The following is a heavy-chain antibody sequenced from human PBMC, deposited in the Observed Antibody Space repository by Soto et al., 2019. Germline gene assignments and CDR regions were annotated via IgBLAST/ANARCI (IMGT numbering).Heavy chain of an antibody. J-gene: IGHJ6*02. D-gene: IGHD2-2*01. CDR3: ARDGVVVVPAAHYYYYGMDV. V-gene: IGHV1-18*01. CDR1: GYTFTSYG. Sequence: GASVKVSCKASGYTFTSYGISWVRQAPGQGLEWMGWISAYNGNTNYAQKLQGRVTMTTDTSTSTAHMELRSLRSDDTAVYYCARDGVVVVPAAHYYYYGMDVWGQGTTVTVS. CDR2: ISAYNGNT.